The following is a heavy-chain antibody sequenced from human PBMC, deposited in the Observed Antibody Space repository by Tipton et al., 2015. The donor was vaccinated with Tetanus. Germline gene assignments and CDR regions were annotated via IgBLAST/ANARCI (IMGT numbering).Heavy chain of an antibody. J-gene: IGHJ4*02. V-gene: IGHV4-59*05. CDR3: AREIIAIAGIDY. D-gene: IGHD6-19*01. CDR2: IYYSGST. Sequence: TLSLTCTVSGGSISSYYWSWIRQPPGKGLEWIGSIYYSGSTYYNPSLKSRVSISADTSNNQFSLKLNSVTAADTAMYYCAREIIAIAGIDYWGQGTLVTVSS. CDR1: GGSISSYY.